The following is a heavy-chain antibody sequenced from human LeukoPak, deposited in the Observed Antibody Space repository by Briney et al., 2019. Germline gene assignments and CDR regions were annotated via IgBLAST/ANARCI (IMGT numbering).Heavy chain of an antibody. CDR1: GGSFSGYY. CDR3: ARGRVTMGFDY. CDR2: INHSGST. J-gene: IGHJ4*02. D-gene: IGHD3-10*01. Sequence: SETLSLTCAVYGGSFSGYYWSWIRQPPGKGLEWIGEINHSGSTNCNPSLKSRVTISVDTSKNQFSLKLSSVTAADTAVYYCARGRVTMGFDYWGQGTLVTVSS. V-gene: IGHV4-34*01.